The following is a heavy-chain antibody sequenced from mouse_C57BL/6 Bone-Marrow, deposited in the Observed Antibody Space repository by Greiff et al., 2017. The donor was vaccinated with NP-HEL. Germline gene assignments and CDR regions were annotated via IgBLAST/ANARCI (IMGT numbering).Heavy chain of an antibody. V-gene: IGHV1-52*01. CDR2: IDPSDSET. CDR3: ARIYYYGSSPLDY. CDR1: GYTFTSYW. J-gene: IGHJ2*01. D-gene: IGHD1-1*01. Sequence: QVQLKQPGAELVRPGSSVKLSCKASGYTFTSYWMHWVKQRPIQGLEWIGNIDPSDSETHYNQKFKDKATFTGDKSSSPNYMQLSSLTSEDSAVDYCARIYYYGSSPLDYWGQGTTLTVSS.